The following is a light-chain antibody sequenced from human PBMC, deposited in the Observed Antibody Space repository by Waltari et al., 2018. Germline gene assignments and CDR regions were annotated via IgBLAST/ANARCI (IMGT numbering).Light chain of an antibody. CDR1: QSLDSTY. CDR3: QQYNKSPYT. J-gene: IGKJ2*01. Sequence: EIVLTQSPGTLSLSPGERATLSCRASQSLDSTYLAWYQLKPGQAPRLLIYGASSRAAGIPERFSGSGSGTGFTLTISRLEPEDFAVYYCQQYNKSPYTFGQGTKLRIK. CDR2: GAS. V-gene: IGKV3-20*01.